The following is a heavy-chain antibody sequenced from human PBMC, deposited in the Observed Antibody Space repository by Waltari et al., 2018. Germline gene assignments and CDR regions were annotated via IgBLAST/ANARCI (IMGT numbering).Heavy chain of an antibody. D-gene: IGHD6-25*01. Sequence: QVQLARSGAEVTTPGASVLVAGEASGCTPSQDDIYWVRQAPGQGLEWMGGMNPNSGKTGYSEKFQGRVLRSKSTSLNTAYLHLNKMGSDDTAVYYCARSSAQRRLGSYFDIWGQGTPVTVTS. CDR3: ARSSAQRRLGSYFDI. V-gene: IGHV1-8*01. CDR2: MNPNSGKT. CDR1: GCTPSQDD. J-gene: IGHJ4*02.